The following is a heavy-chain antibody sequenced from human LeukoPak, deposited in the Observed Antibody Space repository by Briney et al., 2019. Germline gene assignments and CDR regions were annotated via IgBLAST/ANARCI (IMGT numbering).Heavy chain of an antibody. J-gene: IGHJ4*02. CDR2: INHSGST. CDR1: GGSFSGYY. D-gene: IGHD3-10*01. Sequence: SESLSLTCAVYGGSFSGYYWSWIRQPPGKGLEWIGEINHSGSTNYNPSLKSRVTISVDTSKNQFSLKLSSVTAADTAVYYCARGGSMVFFNYFDYWGQGTLVTVSS. V-gene: IGHV4-34*01. CDR3: ARGGSMVFFNYFDY.